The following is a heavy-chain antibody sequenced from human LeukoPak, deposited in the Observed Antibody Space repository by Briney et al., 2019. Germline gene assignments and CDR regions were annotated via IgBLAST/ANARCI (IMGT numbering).Heavy chain of an antibody. CDR3: ARERSSGLAL. J-gene: IGHJ5*02. CDR2: IYSSGSA. D-gene: IGHD6-19*01. Sequence: PSETLSLTCTVPGDSTSGYYWSWIRQPAEKGLEWIGRIYSSGSANYNPSLKSRVTMSLDTSKKQFYLQMNSVTAADAAIYYCARERSSGLALWGQGALVTVSS. V-gene: IGHV4-4*07. CDR1: GDSTSGYY.